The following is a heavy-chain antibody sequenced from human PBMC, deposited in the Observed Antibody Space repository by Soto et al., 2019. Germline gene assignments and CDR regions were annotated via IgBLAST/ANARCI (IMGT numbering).Heavy chain of an antibody. J-gene: IGHJ4*02. CDR1: GGTFSSYT. CDR3: ARVGEVTTLHY. V-gene: IGHV1-69*02. Sequence: QVQLVQSGAEVKKPGSSVKVSCKASGGTFSSYTISWVRQAPGQGLEWMGRIIPILGIANYAQKFQGRVTITADKSTSTAYMELNSLRSEDTAVYYCARVGEVTTLHYWGQGTLVTVSS. CDR2: IIPILGIA. D-gene: IGHD4-17*01.